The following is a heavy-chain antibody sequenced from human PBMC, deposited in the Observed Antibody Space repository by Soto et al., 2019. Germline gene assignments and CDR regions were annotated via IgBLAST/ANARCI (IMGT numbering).Heavy chain of an antibody. CDR3: VCITMVRGVIDYYYGMDV. V-gene: IGHV4-31*03. CDR1: GGSISSGGYY. CDR2: IYYSGST. D-gene: IGHD3-10*01. J-gene: IGHJ6*02. Sequence: SETLSLTCTVSGGSISSGGYYWSWIRQHPGKGLEWIGYIYYSGSTYYNPSLKSRVTISVDTSKNQFSLKLSSVTAADTAVYICVCITMVRGVIDYYYGMDVWGQGTTVTVSS.